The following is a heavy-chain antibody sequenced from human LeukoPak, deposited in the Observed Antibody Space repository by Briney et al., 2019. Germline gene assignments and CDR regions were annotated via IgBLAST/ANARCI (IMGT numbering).Heavy chain of an antibody. CDR1: GFTFSSYS. J-gene: IGHJ3*02. V-gene: IGHV3-21*01. Sequence: GGSLRLSCAASGFTFSSYSMNWVRQAPGKGLELVSSISSSSSYIYYADSVKGRFTISRDNAKNSLYLQMNSLRAEDTAVYYCARDLRGSSSAFDIWGQGTMVTVSS. CDR2: ISSSSSYI. CDR3: ARDLRGSSSAFDI. D-gene: IGHD1-26*01.